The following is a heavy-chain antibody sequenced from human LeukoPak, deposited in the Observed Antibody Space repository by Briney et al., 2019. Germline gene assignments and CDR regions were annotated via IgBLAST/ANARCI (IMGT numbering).Heavy chain of an antibody. D-gene: IGHD3-3*01. CDR1: GYTFTGYY. J-gene: IGHJ4*02. CDR2: INPNSGGT. CDR3: ARIRGGDYYFDY. V-gene: IGHV1-2*02. Sequence: ASVKVSCKASGYTFTGYYMHWVRQAPGQGLEWMGWINPNSGGTNYAQKFQGRVTMTRDTSISTAYMELSRLRSDDTAVYYCARIRGGDYYFDYWGQGTLVTVSS.